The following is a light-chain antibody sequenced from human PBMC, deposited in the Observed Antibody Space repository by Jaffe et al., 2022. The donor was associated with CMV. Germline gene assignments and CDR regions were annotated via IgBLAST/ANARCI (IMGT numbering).Light chain of an antibody. Sequence: DIVMTQSPDSLAVSLGERATINCKSSQSILNRSDNRNYLAWFQQKLGQPPTVLIYWASTRQSGVPDRFSGSGSGTDFTLTIRSLQAEDVAVYYCQQYYSNPRTFGQGTKVEI. CDR1: QSILNRSDNRNY. CDR2: WAS. J-gene: IGKJ1*01. V-gene: IGKV4-1*01. CDR3: QQYYSNPRT.